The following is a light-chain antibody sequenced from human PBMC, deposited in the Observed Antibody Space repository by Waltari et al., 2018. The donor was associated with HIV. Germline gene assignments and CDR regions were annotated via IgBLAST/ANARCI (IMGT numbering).Light chain of an antibody. CDR1: QSVSSN. CDR3: QQYNNWPPIT. Sequence: EIVMTQSPATLSVSPGERATLSCRASQSVSSNLAWYQQRPGQAPRLLIYGASTRATGIPARFSCSGSGTEFTLTISSLQSEDFAVYYCQQYNNWPPITLGQGTRLEIK. CDR2: GAS. J-gene: IGKJ5*01. V-gene: IGKV3-15*01.